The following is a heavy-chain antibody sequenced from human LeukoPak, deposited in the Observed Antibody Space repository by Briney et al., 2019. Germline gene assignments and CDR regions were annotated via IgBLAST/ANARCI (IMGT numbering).Heavy chain of an antibody. CDR1: GYTFTSYD. Sequence: GASVKVSCKASGYTFTSYDINWVRQATGQGLEWMVWMNPNSGNTGYAQKFQGRVTMTRNTSISTAYMEMSSLRSEDTAVYYCARGRYYDSSGSTTFDYWGQGTLVTVSS. CDR3: ARGRYYDSSGSTTFDY. V-gene: IGHV1-8*01. CDR2: MNPNSGNT. D-gene: IGHD3-22*01. J-gene: IGHJ4*02.